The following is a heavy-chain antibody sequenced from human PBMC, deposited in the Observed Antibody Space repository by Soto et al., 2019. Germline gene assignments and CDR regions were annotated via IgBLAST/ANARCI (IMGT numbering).Heavy chain of an antibody. D-gene: IGHD2-21*02. CDR2: IYYSGST. J-gene: IGHJ3*02. Sequence: QVQLQESGPGLVKPSQTLSLTCTVSGGSISSGGYYWSWIRQHPGKGLEWIGYIYYSGSTYYNPSLTSRVTISVDTSRNQFSLKLSSVTAADTAVYYCAREKVVGVVATDAFDIWGQGTMVTVSS. CDR3: AREKVVGVVATDAFDI. V-gene: IGHV4-31*03. CDR1: GGSISSGGYY.